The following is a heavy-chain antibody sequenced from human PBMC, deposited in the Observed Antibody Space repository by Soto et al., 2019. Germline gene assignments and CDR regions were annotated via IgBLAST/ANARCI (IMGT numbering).Heavy chain of an antibody. CDR2: IYYTGST. J-gene: IGHJ4*02. D-gene: IGHD4-17*01. V-gene: IGHV4-61*01. CDR1: GGSVSSESHY. Sequence: SETLSLTCTVSGGSVSSESHYWSWIRQTPGKGLEWIGYIYYTGSTNYNPSLKGRVTMSVDTSRDQVSLRLRSVTTADTALYYCARTTAVPNTLRSRYFFDYWGQGTLVTVSS. CDR3: ARTTAVPNTLRSRYFFDY.